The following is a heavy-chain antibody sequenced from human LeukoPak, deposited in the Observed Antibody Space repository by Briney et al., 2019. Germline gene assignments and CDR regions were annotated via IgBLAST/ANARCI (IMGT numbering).Heavy chain of an antibody. CDR1: GFTFSSYG. J-gene: IGHJ3*02. D-gene: IGHD6-19*01. Sequence: GGSLRLSCAASGFTFSSYGMHWVRQAPGKGLEWVAVISYDGSNKYYADSVKGRFTISRDNSKNTLYLQMNSLRAEDTAVYYCAKDGYQADSSGWYDAFDIWGQGTMVTVSS. V-gene: IGHV3-30*18. CDR3: AKDGYQADSSGWYDAFDI. CDR2: ISYDGSNK.